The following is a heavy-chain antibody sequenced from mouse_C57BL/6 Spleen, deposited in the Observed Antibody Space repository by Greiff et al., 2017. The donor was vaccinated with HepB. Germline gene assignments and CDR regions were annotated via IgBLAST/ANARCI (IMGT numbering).Heavy chain of an antibody. V-gene: IGHV1-50*01. CDR3: ARKALYDGYYEFAY. J-gene: IGHJ3*01. D-gene: IGHD2-3*01. CDR2: IDPSDSYT. Sequence: QVQLQQPGAELVKPGASVKLSCKASGYTFTSYWMQWVKQRPGQGLEWIGEIDPSDSYTNYNQTFRGKATLTVDTSSSTAYMQLSSLTSEDSAVYYCARKALYDGYYEFAYWGQGTLVTVSA. CDR1: GYTFTSYW.